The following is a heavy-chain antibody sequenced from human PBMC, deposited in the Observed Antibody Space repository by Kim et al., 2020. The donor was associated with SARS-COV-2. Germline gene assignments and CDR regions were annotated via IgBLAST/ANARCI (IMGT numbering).Heavy chain of an antibody. CDR2: IYYSGST. V-gene: IGHV4-39*01. Sequence: SETLSLTCTVSGGSISSSSYYWGWIRQPPGKGLEWIGSIYYSGSTYYNPSLKSRVTISVDTSKNQFSLKLSSVTAADTAVYYCARRSALYGDSSGSYWGQGTLVTVSS. CDR1: GGSISSSSYY. CDR3: ARRSALYGDSSGSY. D-gene: IGHD3-22*01. J-gene: IGHJ4*02.